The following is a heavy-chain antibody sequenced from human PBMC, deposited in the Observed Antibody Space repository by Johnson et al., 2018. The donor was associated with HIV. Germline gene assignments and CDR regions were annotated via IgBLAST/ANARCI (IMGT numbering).Heavy chain of an antibody. CDR3: AKVGGVVIFSQLVDALDI. J-gene: IGHJ3*02. Sequence: MLLVESGGGLVQPGGSLRLSCAASGFTFSSYAMSWVRQAPGKGLEWVSAISGSGGSTYYADSVKGRFTISRDNSKNTLYLQMNSLRAEDTAVYYCAKVGGVVIFSQLVDALDIWGQGTMVTVSS. CDR1: GFTFSSYA. V-gene: IGHV3-23*04. CDR2: ISGSGGST. D-gene: IGHD3-3*01.